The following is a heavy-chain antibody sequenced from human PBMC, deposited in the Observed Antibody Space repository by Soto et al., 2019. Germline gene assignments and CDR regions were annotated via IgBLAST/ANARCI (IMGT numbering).Heavy chain of an antibody. CDR2: ISSSGSTI. V-gene: IGHV3-48*03. D-gene: IGHD6-6*01. CDR3: AREAALDYFDY. Sequence: GGSLRLSCAASGFTFSSYEMNWVRQAPGKGLEWVSYISSSGSTIYYAYSVKGRFTISRDNAKNSLYLQMNSLRAEDTAVYYCAREAALDYFDYWGQGTLVTVSS. J-gene: IGHJ4*02. CDR1: GFTFSSYE.